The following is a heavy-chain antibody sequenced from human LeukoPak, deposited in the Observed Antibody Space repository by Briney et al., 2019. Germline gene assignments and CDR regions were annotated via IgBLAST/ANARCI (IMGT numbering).Heavy chain of an antibody. J-gene: IGHJ4*02. CDR2: INPDGTTT. V-gene: IGHV3-74*01. CDR1: GFPLSNYW. D-gene: IGHD1-26*01. Sequence: GGSLRLSCAASGFPLSNYWMHGVRQTPGKGLVWVSRINPDGTTTSYADSVKGRFTISRDNARNTLYLEMNSLRAEDTAVYYCARLVGEVWGQGTLVTVSS. CDR3: ARLVGEV.